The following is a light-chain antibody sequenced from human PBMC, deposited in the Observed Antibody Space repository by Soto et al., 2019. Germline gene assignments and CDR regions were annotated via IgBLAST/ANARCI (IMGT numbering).Light chain of an antibody. Sequence: DIQLTQSPASVSASVGDRVTLSCRASQGVSTWLAWYRRKPGRAPELLIYAASILHSGFPSRFRGRGSATDFTLTISSLQPEDFAAYYCQQANSFPWTFGGGTEVEIK. CDR2: AAS. V-gene: IGKV1-12*02. CDR3: QQANSFPWT. CDR1: QGVSTW. J-gene: IGKJ4*01.